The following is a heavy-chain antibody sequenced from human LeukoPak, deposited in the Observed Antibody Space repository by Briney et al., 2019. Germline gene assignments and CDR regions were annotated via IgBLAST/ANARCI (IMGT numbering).Heavy chain of an antibody. CDR1: GFTFDDYA. D-gene: IGHD2-15*01. J-gene: IGHJ4*02. V-gene: IGHV3-9*01. CDR2: ISWNSGSI. CDR3: AKDWCDPSYCSGGSSPELSN. Sequence: AGGSLRLSCAASGFTFDDYAMHWVRQAPGKGLEWVSGISWNSGSIGYADSVKGRFTISRDNAKNSLYLQMNSLRAEDTALYYCAKDWCDPSYCSGGSSPELSNWGQGTLVTVSS.